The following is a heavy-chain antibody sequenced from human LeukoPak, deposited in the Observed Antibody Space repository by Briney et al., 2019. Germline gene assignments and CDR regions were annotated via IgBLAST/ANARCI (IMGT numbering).Heavy chain of an antibody. CDR1: GVSFTDYP. CDR2: IRTTAEGAKYA. J-gene: IGHJ4*02. V-gene: IGHV3-48*02. D-gene: IGHD3-9*01. CDR3: ATDQRYAFDY. Sequence: GGSLRLSCAPSGVSFTDYPMNWVRQAPGKGLEWISNIRTTAEGAKYAYYADSVKGRVTISRDDGKNTLYLHMNSLRDDDTAVYYCATDQRYAFDYWGQGILVTVSS.